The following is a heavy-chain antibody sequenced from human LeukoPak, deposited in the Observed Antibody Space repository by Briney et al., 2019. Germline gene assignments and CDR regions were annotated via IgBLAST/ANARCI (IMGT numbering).Heavy chain of an antibody. Sequence: GGSLRLSCVASGFTFEDYAMPWVRLPPGKGLEWVSRITWNSGSRGYADSVKARFTISRDNAKNSLYLDMHSLRPEDTALYYCAVSGYNSLTSHFFDFWGQGTLVTVSS. J-gene: IGHJ4*01. D-gene: IGHD5-12*01. CDR2: ITWNSGSR. V-gene: IGHV3-9*01. CDR3: AVSGYNSLTSHFFDF. CDR1: GFTFEDYA.